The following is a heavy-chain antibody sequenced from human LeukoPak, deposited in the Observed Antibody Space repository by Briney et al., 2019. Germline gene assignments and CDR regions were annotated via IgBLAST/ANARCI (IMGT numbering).Heavy chain of an antibody. D-gene: IGHD3-3*01. CDR3: AKGAIFGVTTRGYGMDV. J-gene: IGHJ6*02. CDR2: SNAGNGNT. CDR1: GYTFTSYA. Sequence: GASVKVSCKASGYTFTSYAMHWVRQAPGQRLEWMGWSNAGNGNTKYSQEFQGRVTITRDTSASTAYMELSSLRSEDTAVYYCAKGAIFGVTTRGYGMDVWGQGTSVTVSS. V-gene: IGHV1-3*01.